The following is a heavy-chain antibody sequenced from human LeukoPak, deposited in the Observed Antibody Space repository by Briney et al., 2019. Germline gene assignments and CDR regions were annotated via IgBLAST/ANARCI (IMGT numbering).Heavy chain of an antibody. CDR1: GGSISSYY. CDR2: IYTSGST. J-gene: IGHJ4*02. CDR3: ARVGYGSGSYNFDY. Sequence: SETLSLTCTVSGGSISSYYWSWIRQPAGKGLEWIGRIYTSGSTNYNPSLKSRVTMSVDTSKNQFSLKLSSVTAADTAVYYCARVGYGSGSYNFDYWGQGTLVTVSS. V-gene: IGHV4-4*07. D-gene: IGHD3-10*01.